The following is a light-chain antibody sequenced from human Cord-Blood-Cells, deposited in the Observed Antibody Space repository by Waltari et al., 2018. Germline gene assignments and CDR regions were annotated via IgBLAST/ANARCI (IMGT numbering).Light chain of an antibody. V-gene: IGKV2-30*01. J-gene: IGKJ2*01. CDR2: KVS. Sequence: DVVMTQSPLSLPVTLGQPASISCRSSHSLVYSDGNTYLNWFQQRPGQSPRRLIYKVSNRDSGVPDRFSGSGSGTDFTLKISRVEAEDVGVYYCMQGTHWPPHAVMYTFGQGTKLEIK. CDR1: HSLVYSDGNTY. CDR3: MQGTHWPPHAVMYT.